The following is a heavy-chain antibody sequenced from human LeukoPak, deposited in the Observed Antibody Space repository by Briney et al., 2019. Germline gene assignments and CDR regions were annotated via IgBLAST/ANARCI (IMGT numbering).Heavy chain of an antibody. CDR3: ARDSAGAGQIDY. D-gene: IGHD6-19*01. CDR2: INPSDGST. Sequence: ASVTVSCKASGYTFTSYYVQWVRQAPGQRLEWMGIINPSDGSTRYAQKFQGRVTMTRDMSTSTVYMEVSSLRSEDTAVYYCARDSAGAGQIDYWGQGTLVTVSS. CDR1: GYTFTSYY. J-gene: IGHJ4*02. V-gene: IGHV1-46*01.